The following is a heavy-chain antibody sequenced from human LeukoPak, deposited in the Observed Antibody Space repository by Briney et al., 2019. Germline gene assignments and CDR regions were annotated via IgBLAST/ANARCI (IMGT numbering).Heavy chain of an antibody. CDR3: ARDSARLLWFGELLDY. CDR1: GFTFSNYA. CDR2: IFYDGSIQ. J-gene: IGHJ4*02. Sequence: GGSLRLSCAASGFTFSNYAMHWVRQAPGKGLEWVAVIFYDGSIQYYADSVRGRFTISRDNSKNTLHLQLSSLRPEDTAVYYCARDSARLLWFGELLDYWGQGTLVTVSS. D-gene: IGHD3-10*01. V-gene: IGHV3-30*04.